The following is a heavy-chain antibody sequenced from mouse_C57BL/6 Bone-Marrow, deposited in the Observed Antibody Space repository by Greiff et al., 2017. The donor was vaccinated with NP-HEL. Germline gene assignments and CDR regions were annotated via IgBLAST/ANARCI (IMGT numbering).Heavy chain of an antibody. CDR1: GFTFSSYG. J-gene: IGHJ4*01. CDR3: ARQIYYDYDVGYAMDY. Sequence: EVHLVESGGDLVKPGGSLKLSCAASGFTFSSYGMSWVRQTPDKRLEWVATISSGGSYTYYPDSVKGRFTISRDNAKNTLYLQMSSLKSEDTAMYYCARQIYYDYDVGYAMDYWGQGTSVTVSS. CDR2: ISSGGSYT. D-gene: IGHD2-4*01. V-gene: IGHV5-6*01.